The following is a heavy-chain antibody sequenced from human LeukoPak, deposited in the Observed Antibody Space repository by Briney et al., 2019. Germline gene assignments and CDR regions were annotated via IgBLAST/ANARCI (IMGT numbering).Heavy chain of an antibody. CDR1: GYTFTGYY. D-gene: IGHD4-17*01. V-gene: IGHV1-2*02. CDR3: ARQSDYGDYHFDY. J-gene: IGHJ4*02. Sequence: ASVKVSCKASGYTFTGYYMHWVRQAPGQGLEWMGWINPNSGGTNYAQKFQGRVTMTRDKSISTAYLQWSSLKASDTAIYYCARQSDYGDYHFDYWGQGTLVTVSS. CDR2: INPNSGGT.